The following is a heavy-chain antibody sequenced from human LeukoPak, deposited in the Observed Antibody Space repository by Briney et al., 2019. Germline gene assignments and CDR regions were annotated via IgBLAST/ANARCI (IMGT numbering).Heavy chain of an antibody. D-gene: IGHD6-25*01. CDR1: GFAFSSYS. V-gene: IGHV3-21*01. J-gene: IGHJ5*02. Sequence: PGGSLRLSCAASGFAFSSYSMTWVRQAPGKGLEWVSSITSSSSYIYYADSVKGRFTISRDDAKNSLYLQMNSLRVEDTAVYYCARARHTFVPWGQGTLVTVSS. CDR3: ARARHTFVP. CDR2: ITSSSSYI.